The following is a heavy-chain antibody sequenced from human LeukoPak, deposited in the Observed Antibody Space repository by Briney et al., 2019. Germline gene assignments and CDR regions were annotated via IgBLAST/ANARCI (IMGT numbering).Heavy chain of an antibody. CDR1: GYTFTTSG. D-gene: IGHD6-13*01. V-gene: IGHV1-18*01. CDR2: ISTYNGNP. CDR3: ARDSGRIAANFDY. Sequence: ASVKVSCKASGYTFTTSGISWVRQAPGQGLEWMGWISTYNGNPTYVQNLQGRVTMTTDTSTSTAYMELRSLRSDDTAVYYCARDSGRIAANFDYWGQGTLVTVSS. J-gene: IGHJ4*02.